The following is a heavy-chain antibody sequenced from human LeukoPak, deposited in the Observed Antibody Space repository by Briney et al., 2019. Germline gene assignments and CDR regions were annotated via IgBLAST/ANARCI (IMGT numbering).Heavy chain of an antibody. D-gene: IGHD2-2*01. V-gene: IGHV4-39*01. CDR2: IYYSGST. CDR3: ARARLIVVVPAAILQDNWFDP. J-gene: IGHJ5*02. CDR1: GGSISSSSYY. Sequence: SETLSLTCTVSGGSISSSSYYWGWIRQPPGKGLEWIGSIYYSGSTYYNPSLKSRVTISVDTSKNQFSLKLSSVTAADTAVYYCARARLIVVVPAAILQDNWFDPWGQGTLVTVSS.